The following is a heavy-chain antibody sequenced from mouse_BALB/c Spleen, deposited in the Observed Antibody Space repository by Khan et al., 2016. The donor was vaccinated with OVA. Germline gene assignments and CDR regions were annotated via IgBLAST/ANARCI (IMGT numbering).Heavy chain of an antibody. V-gene: IGHV1-20*02. D-gene: IGHD1-1*01. CDR2: INPHIGET. J-gene: IGHJ2*01. CDR3: ARKNGSDVDY. Sequence: VQLKESGPELVKPGASVKISCKASGYSFTGYFMNWVMQSHGKSLEWIGRINPHIGETLYNQKFKGKATLTVDESSRTAHMELRSLASEDSAVDYCARKNGSDVDYWGQGTTLTVSS. CDR1: GYSFTGYF.